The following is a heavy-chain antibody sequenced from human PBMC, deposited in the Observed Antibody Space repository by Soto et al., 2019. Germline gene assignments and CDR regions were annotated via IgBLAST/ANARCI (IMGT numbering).Heavy chain of an antibody. CDR3: ASGAGPYDFWSGYYRWNYYYYMDV. J-gene: IGHJ6*03. CDR1: GGSISSYY. V-gene: IGHV4-59*01. Sequence: SETLSLTCTVSGGSISSYYWSWIRQPPGKGLEWIGYIYYSGSTNYNPSLKSRVTISVDTSKNQFSLKLSSVTAADTAVYYCASGAGPYDFWSGYYRWNYYYYMDVWGKGTTVT. CDR2: IYYSGST. D-gene: IGHD3-3*01.